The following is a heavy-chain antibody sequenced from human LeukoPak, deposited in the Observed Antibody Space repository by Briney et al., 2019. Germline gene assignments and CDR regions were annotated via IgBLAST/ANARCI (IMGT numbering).Heavy chain of an antibody. CDR1: GFTFSSFS. Sequence: GGSLRLFCAASGFTFSSFSMKWVRQAPGEGLEWVSSISSSSRYIYYADFVKGRFTISSDSAKSSLYLQLNSLRAEDTAVYYCARERLVLGFSFDYWGQGTLVTVSS. J-gene: IGHJ4*02. CDR2: ISSSSRYI. V-gene: IGHV3-21*01. CDR3: ARERLVLGFSFDY. D-gene: IGHD3-16*01.